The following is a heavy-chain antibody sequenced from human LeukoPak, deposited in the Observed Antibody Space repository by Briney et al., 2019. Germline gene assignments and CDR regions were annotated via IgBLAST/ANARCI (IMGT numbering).Heavy chain of an antibody. CDR3: ARTYSSSWSTNWFDP. D-gene: IGHD6-13*01. J-gene: IGHJ5*02. Sequence: PGGSLRLSCAASGFTFSDYYMSWIRQPPGKGLEWIGYIYYSGSTNYNPSLKSRVTISVDTSKNQFSLKLSSVTAADTAVYYCARTYSSSWSTNWFDPWGQGTLVAVSS. CDR2: IYYSGST. V-gene: IGHV4-59*01. CDR1: GFTFSDYY.